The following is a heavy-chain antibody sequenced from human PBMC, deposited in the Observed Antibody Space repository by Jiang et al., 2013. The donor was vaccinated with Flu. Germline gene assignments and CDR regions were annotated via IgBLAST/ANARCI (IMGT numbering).Heavy chain of an antibody. CDR3: ARHPYYDILTGYYTGNWFDP. CDR1: GGSISSYY. CDR2: IYYSGST. D-gene: IGHD3-9*01. V-gene: IGHV4-59*08. J-gene: IGHJ5*02. Sequence: SLTCTVSGGSISSYYWSWIRQPPGKGLEWIGYIYYSGSTNYNPSLKSRVTISVDTSKNQFSLKLSSVTAADTAVYYCARHPYYDILTGYYTGNWFDPWGQGTLVTVSS.